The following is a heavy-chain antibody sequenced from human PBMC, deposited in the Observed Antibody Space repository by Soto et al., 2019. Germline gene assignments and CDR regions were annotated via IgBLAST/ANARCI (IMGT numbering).Heavy chain of an antibody. CDR2: IYTSGST. CDR1: GGSISSYY. CDR3: ARDQSEFYDFWRGYTLMAHPSYYGMDV. D-gene: IGHD3-3*01. J-gene: IGHJ6*02. V-gene: IGHV4-4*07. Sequence: SETLSLTCTVSGGSISSYYWSWIRQPAGKGLEWIGRIYTSGSTNYNPSLKSRVTMSVDTSKNQFSLKLSSVTAADTAVYYCARDQSEFYDFWRGYTLMAHPSYYGMDVWGQGTTVTVSS.